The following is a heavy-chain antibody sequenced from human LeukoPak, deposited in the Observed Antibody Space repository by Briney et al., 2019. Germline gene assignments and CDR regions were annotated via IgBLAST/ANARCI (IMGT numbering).Heavy chain of an antibody. V-gene: IGHV4-39*01. D-gene: IGHD2-2*01. Sequence: PSETLSLTCTVSRGSVSSSSYYWGWIRQPPGKGLEWIGSIYYNEYTYYNPSLESRVTISVDTSKNQFSLKLSSVTAADTAVYYCARALDSSSSRYQAFEEWGQGTLVTVSS. CDR1: RGSVSSSSYY. CDR3: ARALDSSSSRYQAFEE. J-gene: IGHJ4*02. CDR2: IYYNEYT.